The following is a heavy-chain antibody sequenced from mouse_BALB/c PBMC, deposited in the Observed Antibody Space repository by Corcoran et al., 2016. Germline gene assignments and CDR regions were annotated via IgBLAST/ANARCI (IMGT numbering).Heavy chain of an antibody. J-gene: IGHJ4*01. CDR1: GYTFTSYV. V-gene: IGHV1S136*01. Sequence: VQLQQSGPELVKPGASVKMSCKASGYTFTSYVMHWVKQKPGQGLEWIGYINPYNDGTKYNEKFKGKATLTSDKSSSTAYMELSSLTSEDSAVYYCARSGREGAMDYWGQGTSVTVSS. CDR2: INPYNDGT. CDR3: ARSGREGAMDY.